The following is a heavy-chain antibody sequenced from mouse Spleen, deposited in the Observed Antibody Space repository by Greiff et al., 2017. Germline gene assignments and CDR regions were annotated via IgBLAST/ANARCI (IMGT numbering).Heavy chain of an antibody. CDR2: IHPNSGST. J-gene: IGHJ1*03. D-gene: IGHD4-1*01. V-gene: IGHV1-64*01. CDR1: GYTFTSYW. CDR3: ARSELTGTGYWYFDV. Sequence: QVQLQQPGAELVKPGASVKLSCKASGYTFTSYWMHWVKQRPGQGLEWIGMIHPNSGSTNYNEKFKSKATLTVDKSSSTAYMQLSSLTSEDSAVYYCARSELTGTGYWYFDVWGTGTTVTVSS.